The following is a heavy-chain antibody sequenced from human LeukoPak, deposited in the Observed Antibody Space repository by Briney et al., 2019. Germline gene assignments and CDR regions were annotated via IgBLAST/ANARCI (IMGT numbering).Heavy chain of an antibody. D-gene: IGHD5-18*01. J-gene: IGHJ6*03. CDR3: ARAGAMDPYYYYYYMDV. V-gene: IGHV4-4*02. CDR1: GGSISSSNW. Sequence: SGTLSLTCAVSGGSISSSNWWSWVRQPPGKGLEWIGEIYHSGSTNYNPSLKSRVTISVDKSKNQFSLKLSSVTAADTAVYYCARAGAMDPYYYYYYMDVWGKGTTVTISS. CDR2: IYHSGST.